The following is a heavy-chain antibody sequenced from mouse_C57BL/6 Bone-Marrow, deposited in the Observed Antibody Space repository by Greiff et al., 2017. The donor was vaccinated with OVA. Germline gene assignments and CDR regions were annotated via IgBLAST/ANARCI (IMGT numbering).Heavy chain of an antibody. V-gene: IGHV1-81*01. CDR2: IYPRSGNT. J-gene: IGHJ3*01. CDR3: ARGGGNYWFAD. Sequence: VQLQQSGAELARPGASVKLSCKASGYTFTSYGISWVKQRTGQGLEWIGEIYPRSGNTYYNEKFKGKATLTADKSSSTAYMELRSLTSEDSAVYFYARGGGNYWFADWGQGTLVTVSA. CDR1: GYTFTSYG. D-gene: IGHD2-1*01.